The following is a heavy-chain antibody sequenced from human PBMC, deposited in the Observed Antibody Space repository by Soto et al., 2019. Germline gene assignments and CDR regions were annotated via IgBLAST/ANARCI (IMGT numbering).Heavy chain of an antibody. D-gene: IGHD1-26*01. CDR3: ARVVLVGATKYYYYYGMDV. CDR2: ISSSSSYI. CDR1: GFTFSSYS. V-gene: IGHV3-21*01. Sequence: EVQLVESGGGLVKPGGSLRLSCAASGFTFSSYSMNWVRQAPGKGLEWVSSISSSSSYIYYADSVKGRFTISRDNAKNSLYLQMNSLRAEDTAVYYCARVVLVGATKYYYYYGMDVWGQGTTVTVSS. J-gene: IGHJ6*02.